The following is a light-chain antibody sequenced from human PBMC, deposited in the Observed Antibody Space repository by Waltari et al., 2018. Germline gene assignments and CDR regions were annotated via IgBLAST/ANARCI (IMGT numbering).Light chain of an antibody. CDR3: CSYAGSSTWV. CDR1: SSDVGSYNV. Sequence: QSALTQPASVSGSPGHSITISCTGTSSDVGSYNVVSWYQEHPGKAPKLMIYEGSKRPSGVSNRFSGSKSDNTASLTIAGLQAEDEADYYCCSYAGSSTWVFGGGTKLTVL. CDR2: EGS. V-gene: IGLV2-23*01. J-gene: IGLJ3*02.